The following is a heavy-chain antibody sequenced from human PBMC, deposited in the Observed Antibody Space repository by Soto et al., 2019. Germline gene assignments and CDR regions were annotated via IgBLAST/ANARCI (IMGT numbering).Heavy chain of an antibody. J-gene: IGHJ6*03. CDR1: GFTFSSYA. CDR2: ISGSGGST. D-gene: IGHD6-6*01. Sequence: GGSLRLSCAASGFTFSSYAMSWVRQAPGKGLEWVSAISGSGGSTYYADSVKGRFTISRDNSKNTRYLQMNSLRAEETAVYYCEVGELGWKYSSSSERPVLVGKSNYYYYYMDVWGKGTTVTVSS. V-gene: IGHV3-23*01. CDR3: EVGELGWKYSSSSERPVLVGKSNYYYYYMDV.